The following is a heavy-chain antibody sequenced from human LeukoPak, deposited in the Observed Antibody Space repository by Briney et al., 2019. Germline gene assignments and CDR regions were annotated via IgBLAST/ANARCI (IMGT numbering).Heavy chain of an antibody. CDR3: ARLDTAMVYWYFDL. CDR2: ISAYNGNT. Sequence: ASVKVSXKATGYTFSSYGISWVRQAPGQGLEWVGWISAYNGNTNYAQKSQGRVTMTTDTSTSTAYMELRSLRSDDTAVYYCARLDTAMVYWYFDLWGRGTLVTVSS. D-gene: IGHD5-18*01. CDR1: GYTFSSYG. V-gene: IGHV1-18*01. J-gene: IGHJ2*01.